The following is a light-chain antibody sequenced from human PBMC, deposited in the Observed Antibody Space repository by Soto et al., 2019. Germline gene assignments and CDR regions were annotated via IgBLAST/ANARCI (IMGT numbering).Light chain of an antibody. Sequence: EIVLTQSPATMSLSPGERATLSCRASQSVGNNLAWYQQQPGQAPGLLIYEASTRATGIPARFSGSGSGTGFALTISSREPEDFAVYYCQQHAHWPLTFGGGTKVQIK. CDR3: QQHAHWPLT. CDR1: QSVGNN. J-gene: IGKJ4*01. V-gene: IGKV3-11*01. CDR2: EAS.